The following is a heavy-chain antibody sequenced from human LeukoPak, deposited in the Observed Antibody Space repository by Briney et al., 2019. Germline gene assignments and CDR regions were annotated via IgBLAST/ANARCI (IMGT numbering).Heavy chain of an antibody. J-gene: IGHJ3*02. CDR1: GFTFTTYW. D-gene: IGHD1-26*01. CDR2: IKYDGSEK. Sequence: GGSLRLSCAASGFTFTTYWMSWVRQAPGKGLEWVANIKYDGSEKYYVDSVKGRFTISRDNAKNSLYLQMNSLRAEDTAVYYCARVALVSSGRYQGAFDIWGQGTMVTVSS. CDR3: ARVALVSSGRYQGAFDI. V-gene: IGHV3-7*01.